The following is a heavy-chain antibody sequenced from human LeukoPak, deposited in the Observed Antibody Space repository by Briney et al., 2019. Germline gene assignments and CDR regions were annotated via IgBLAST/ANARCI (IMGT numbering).Heavy chain of an antibody. Sequence: PGGSLRLSCAGSGFTFIGYAMSWVRQAPGRGLEWVSTISGGGANIFYVDSVKGRFTISRVNSKNTLYLQMNSLRAEDTAIYYCARKLSPRSFDSWSQGTLVTVSS. D-gene: IGHD1-14*01. CDR3: ARKLSPRSFDS. CDR1: GFTFIGYA. CDR2: ISGGGANI. V-gene: IGHV3-23*01. J-gene: IGHJ4*02.